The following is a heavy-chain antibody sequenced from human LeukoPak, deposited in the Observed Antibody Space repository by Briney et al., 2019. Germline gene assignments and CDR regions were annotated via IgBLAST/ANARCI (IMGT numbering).Heavy chain of an antibody. CDR3: ARGRSNGGSYYCYFDY. CDR1: GYTLTELS. Sequence: ASVKVSCKVSGYTLTELSMHWVRQAPGNGLEWMGGFDPEDGETIYAQKFQGRVTITTDESTSTAYMELSSLRSEDTAVYYCARGRSNGGSYYCYFDYWGQGTLVTVSS. D-gene: IGHD2-15*01. CDR2: FDPEDGET. J-gene: IGHJ4*02. V-gene: IGHV1-24*01.